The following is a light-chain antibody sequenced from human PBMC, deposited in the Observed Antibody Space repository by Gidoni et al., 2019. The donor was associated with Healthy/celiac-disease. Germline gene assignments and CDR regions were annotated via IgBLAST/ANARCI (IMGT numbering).Light chain of an antibody. CDR3: QQRYSSLWT. J-gene: IGKJ1*01. CDR2: AAS. CDR1: QRISRY. V-gene: IGKV1-39*01. Sequence: IHLPRPPSYPSAFVGDRVTITCRASQRISRYLDWYQQKPGKAPKLLIYAASSLQSGVPSRCSGSGSGTDFTLTISSLQPEDFATYYCQQRYSSLWTVGQGTKVEIK.